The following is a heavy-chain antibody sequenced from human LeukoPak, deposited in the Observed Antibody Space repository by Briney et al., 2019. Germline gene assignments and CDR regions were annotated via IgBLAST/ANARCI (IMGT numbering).Heavy chain of an antibody. Sequence: SETLSLTCTVSGGSISSYYWSWIRQPPGKGLEWIGSIYHSGSTYYNPSLKSRVTISVDTSKNQFSLKLSSVTAADTAVYYCATTPVVVPAAISYRGPYNWFDPWGQGTLVTVSS. CDR2: IYHSGST. V-gene: IGHV4-59*04. D-gene: IGHD2-2*02. J-gene: IGHJ5*02. CDR1: GGSISSYY. CDR3: ATTPVVVPAAISYRGPYNWFDP.